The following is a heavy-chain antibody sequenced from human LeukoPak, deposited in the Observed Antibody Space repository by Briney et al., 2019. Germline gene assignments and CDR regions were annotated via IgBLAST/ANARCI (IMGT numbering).Heavy chain of an antibody. CDR1: GFTFSSYA. V-gene: IGHV3-30-3*01. D-gene: IGHD6-13*01. CDR3: ARSYPIAAADV. CDR2: ISYDGSNK. J-gene: IGHJ4*02. Sequence: GGSLRLSCAASGFTFSSYAMHWVRQAPGKGLEWVAVISYDGSNKYYADSVKGRFTISRDNSKNTLYLQMNSLRAEDTAVYYCARSYPIAAADVWGQGTLVTVSS.